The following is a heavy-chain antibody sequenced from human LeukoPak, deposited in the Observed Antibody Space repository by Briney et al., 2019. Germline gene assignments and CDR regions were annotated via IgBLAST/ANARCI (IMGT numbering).Heavy chain of an antibody. V-gene: IGHV3-23*01. Sequence: GGSLRLSCAASGFTFSSYAMSWVRQAPGKGLEWVSAISGSGGSTYYADSVKGQFTISRDNSKNTLYLQMNSLRAEDTAVYYCAQRGRGAAAAFDYWGQGTLVTVSS. CDR2: ISGSGGST. D-gene: IGHD6-13*01. CDR1: GFTFSSYA. J-gene: IGHJ4*02. CDR3: AQRGRGAAAAFDY.